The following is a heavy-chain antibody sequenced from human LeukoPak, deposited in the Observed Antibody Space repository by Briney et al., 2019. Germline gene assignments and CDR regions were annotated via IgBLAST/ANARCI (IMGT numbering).Heavy chain of an antibody. CDR2: ISHTEST. CDR3: ARARGHYYYYYMDV. V-gene: IGHV4-39*01. Sequence: SETLSLTCTVSGGSISSSSYYWGWIRQSPGKGLEWLGSISHTESTYHNPSLKSRVTISVDTSKNQFSLRLSSVTATDTAVYYCARARGHYYYYYMDVWGKGTTVTVSS. J-gene: IGHJ6*03. D-gene: IGHD3-10*01. CDR1: GGSISSSSYY.